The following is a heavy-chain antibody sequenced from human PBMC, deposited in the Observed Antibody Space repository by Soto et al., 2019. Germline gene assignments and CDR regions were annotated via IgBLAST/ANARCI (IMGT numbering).Heavy chain of an antibody. CDR2: INAGNGNT. CDR1: GYTFTSYA. CDR3: ARDRGTGITGTTRNWFDP. Sequence: GASVKVSCKASGYTFTSYAMHWVRQAPGQRLEWMGWINAGNGNTKYSQKFQGRVTITRDTSASTAYMELSSLRSEDTAVYYCARDRGTGITGTTRNWFDPWGQGTLVTVSS. J-gene: IGHJ5*02. V-gene: IGHV1-3*01. D-gene: IGHD1-7*01.